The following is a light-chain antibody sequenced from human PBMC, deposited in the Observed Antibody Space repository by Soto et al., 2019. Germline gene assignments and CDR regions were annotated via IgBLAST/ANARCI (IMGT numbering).Light chain of an antibody. Sequence: QSVLTQPASVSGSPGQSITISCTGTSSDVGGYIYVSWYQQHPGKAPKLMIYGVSNRPSGVSDRFSGSKSGNTASLTISGLRAEDEADYYCSSYTSSSTLVVFGGGTKLTV. CDR1: SSDVGGYIY. J-gene: IGLJ2*01. CDR3: SSYTSSSTLVV. V-gene: IGLV2-14*01. CDR2: GVS.